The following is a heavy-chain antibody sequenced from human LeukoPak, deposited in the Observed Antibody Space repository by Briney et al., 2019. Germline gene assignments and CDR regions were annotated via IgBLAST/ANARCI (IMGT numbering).Heavy chain of an antibody. D-gene: IGHD3-16*01. CDR1: GGSISSGSYY. J-gene: IGHJ4*02. V-gene: IGHV4-61*02. Sequence: SETLSLTCTVSGGSISSGSYYWSWIRQPAGKGLEWIGRIYTSGSTNYNPSLKSRVTISVDTSKNQFSLKLSSVTAADTAVYYCARQFYYDYVCGSYARDCYFDYWGQGTLVTVSS. CDR2: IYTSGST. CDR3: ARQFYYDYVCGSYARDCYFDY.